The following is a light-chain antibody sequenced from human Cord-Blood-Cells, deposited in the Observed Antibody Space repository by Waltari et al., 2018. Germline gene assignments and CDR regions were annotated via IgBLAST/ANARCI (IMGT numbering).Light chain of an antibody. CDR1: SSNIGSNY. Sequence: QSVLTQPPSASGTPGQRVTISCSGSSSNIGSNYVYWYQQLPGTAPKLLVYRNHQLPSGVPDRFSRSKSGTSASLAISGLRSEDEADCYCAAWDDSLSGVVFGGGSKLTVL. CDR2: RNH. J-gene: IGLJ2*01. CDR3: AAWDDSLSGVV. V-gene: IGLV1-47*01.